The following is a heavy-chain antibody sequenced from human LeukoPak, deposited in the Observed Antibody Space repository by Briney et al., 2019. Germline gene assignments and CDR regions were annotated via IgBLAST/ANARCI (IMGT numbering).Heavy chain of an antibody. Sequence: ASVKVSCKASGYTFTSYDINWVRQASGQGLEWRGWMNPNSGNTGYAQKFQGRVTMTRNTSISTAYMELSSLRSEDTAVYYCARGRSSWPPYYYYYMDVWGKGTTVTVSS. CDR2: MNPNSGNT. CDR3: ARGRSSWPPYYYYYMDV. D-gene: IGHD6-13*01. V-gene: IGHV1-8*01. J-gene: IGHJ6*03. CDR1: GYTFTSYD.